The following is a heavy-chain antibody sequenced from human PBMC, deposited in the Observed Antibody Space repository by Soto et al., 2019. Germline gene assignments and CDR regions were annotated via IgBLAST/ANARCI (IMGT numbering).Heavy chain of an antibody. CDR2: IYYSGSS. D-gene: IGHD7-27*01. J-gene: IGHJ4*02. Sequence: PSETLSLTCTVSGGAISSSTYYWGWIRQPPGKGPEWIATIYYSGSSYYNPSLKNRVTISVGTSKNQFSLKLTSVTAADTAVYYCAKHRGLWGNADRYLDYWGQGTLVTVSS. CDR1: GGAISSSTYY. CDR3: AKHRGLWGNADRYLDY. V-gene: IGHV4-39*01.